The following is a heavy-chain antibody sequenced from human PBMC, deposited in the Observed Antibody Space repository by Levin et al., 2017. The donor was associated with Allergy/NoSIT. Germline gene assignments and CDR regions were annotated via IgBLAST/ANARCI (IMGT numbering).Heavy chain of an antibody. CDR2: IASSPGST. Sequence: GESLKISCAASGFAFSSYAMSWVRQTAGKGLEWVTTIASSPGSTYYADSLKGRFTISRDTSKNALYLQMNSLRADDTAIYYCAKVNMNYYESSGYYYDDAFDIWGQGTMVTVSS. J-gene: IGHJ3*02. D-gene: IGHD3-22*01. CDR1: GFAFSSYA. CDR3: AKVNMNYYESSGYYYDDAFDI. V-gene: IGHV3-23*01.